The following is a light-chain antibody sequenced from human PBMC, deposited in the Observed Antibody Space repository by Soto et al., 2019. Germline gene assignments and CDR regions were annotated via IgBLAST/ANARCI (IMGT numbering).Light chain of an antibody. Sequence: QSVLTQLPSASGTPGQRVTISCSGSSSNVGSYTVYWYQQLPGTAPKVLIYSGNRRPSGVPALFSGSKSGTSASLAISGLQSEDEADYYCAAWDDSLNGVVFGGGTKLTVL. V-gene: IGLV1-44*01. J-gene: IGLJ2*01. CDR1: SSNVGSYT. CDR2: SGN. CDR3: AAWDDSLNGVV.